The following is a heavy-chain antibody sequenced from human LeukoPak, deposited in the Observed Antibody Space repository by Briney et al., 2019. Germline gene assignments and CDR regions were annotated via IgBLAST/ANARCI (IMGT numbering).Heavy chain of an antibody. CDR1: GGTFSSYA. CDR2: IIPMLGIA. D-gene: IGHD2-2*01. CDR3: ARYCSSTSCSFDY. J-gene: IGHJ4*02. Sequence: ASVKVSCKASGGTFSSYAISWVRQAPGQGLEWMGRIIPMLGIANYAQKFQGRITITADKSTSIAYMELNSLRSEDTAVYYCARYCSSTSCSFDYWGQGTLVTVSS. V-gene: IGHV1-69*04.